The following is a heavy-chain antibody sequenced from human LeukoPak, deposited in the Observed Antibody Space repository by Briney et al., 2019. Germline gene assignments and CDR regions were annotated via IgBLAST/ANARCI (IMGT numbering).Heavy chain of an antibody. CDR2: IYYSGST. J-gene: IGHJ4*02. V-gene: IGHV4-59*08. D-gene: IGHD5-24*01. Sequence: PSETLSLTCTVSGGSISSYYWSWIRQPPGKGLEWIGYIYYSGSTKYNPSLKSRVTISVDTSKNQFSLKLRSVTAADTAVYYCARGARAGYNLEPFDYWGQGTLVTVSA. CDR1: GGSISSYY. CDR3: ARGARAGYNLEPFDY.